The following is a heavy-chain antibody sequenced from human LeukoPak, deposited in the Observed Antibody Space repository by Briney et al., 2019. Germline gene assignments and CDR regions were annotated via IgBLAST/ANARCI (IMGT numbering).Heavy chain of an antibody. V-gene: IGHV4-59*12. D-gene: IGHD3-22*01. Sequence: SETLSLTCTVSGGSISSYYWSWIRQPPGKGLEWIGYIYYSGSTNYNPSLKSRVTISVDTSKNQFSLKLSSVTAADTAVYYCAREVRYYYDSSGYHLFDYWGQGTLVTVSS. CDR3: AREVRYYYDSSGYHLFDY. CDR2: IYYSGST. CDR1: GGSISSYY. J-gene: IGHJ4*02.